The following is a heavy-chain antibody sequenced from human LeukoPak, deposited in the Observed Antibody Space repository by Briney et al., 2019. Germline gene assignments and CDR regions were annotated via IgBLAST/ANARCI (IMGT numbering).Heavy chain of an antibody. V-gene: IGHV4-59*08. Sequence: SETLSLTCTVSGGSISSYYWSWIRQPPGKGLEWIGYIYYSGSTNYNPSLKSRVTISVDTSKNQFSLKLSSVTAADTAVYDCERQDGVYYYYGMDVWGQGTTVTVSS. CDR2: IYYSGST. J-gene: IGHJ6*02. CDR1: GGSISSYY. D-gene: IGHD3-16*01. CDR3: ERQDGVYYYYGMDV.